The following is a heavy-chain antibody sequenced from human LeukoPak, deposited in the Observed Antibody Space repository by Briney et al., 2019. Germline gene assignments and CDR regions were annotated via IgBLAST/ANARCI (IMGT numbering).Heavy chain of an antibody. CDR2: VSGSGATT. CDR1: GFTFSSYA. J-gene: IGHJ4*02. D-gene: IGHD7-27*01. CDR3: AKDAGDYHFDY. Sequence: PGGSLRLSCAASGFTFSSYAMNWVRRVPGKGLEWVSIVSGSGATTYYADSVKGRFTISRDNSKNTLYLQMNSLRAEDTAVYYCAKDAGDYHFDYWGQGTLVTVSS. V-gene: IGHV3-23*01.